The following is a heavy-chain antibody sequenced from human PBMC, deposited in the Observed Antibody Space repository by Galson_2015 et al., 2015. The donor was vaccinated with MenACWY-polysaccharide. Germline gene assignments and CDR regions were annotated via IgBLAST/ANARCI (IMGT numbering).Heavy chain of an antibody. D-gene: IGHD6-19*01. Sequence: AISGGSVSGNSAAWNWIRQSPSSGLAWLGRTCYRSRWYNDCATYVKSRISIKADTPKNQFSLQLNSATPEDTALFYCTRSIHISGWGGDFESWGQGTLVTVSS. CDR2: TCYRSRWYN. J-gene: IGHJ4*02. V-gene: IGHV6-1*01. CDR3: TRSIHISGWGGDFES. CDR1: GGSVSGNSAA.